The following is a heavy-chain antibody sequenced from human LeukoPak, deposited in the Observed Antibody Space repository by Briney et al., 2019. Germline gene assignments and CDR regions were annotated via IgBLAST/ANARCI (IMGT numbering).Heavy chain of an antibody. CDR3: ARDWAGGNSGYIDF. CDR1: GCAGSGCR. J-gene: IGHJ4*02. CDR2: IWNDGSNK. D-gene: IGHD3-22*01. Sequence: RSLRVSWAASGCAGSGCRMHWVRHAQSKGLEWVAVIWNDGSNKFYVDSVKGRFTISRDNSNNRQYLQMNSLGAEDTAVYYCARDWAGGNSGYIDFWGQGTQVTVSS. V-gene: IGHV3-33*01.